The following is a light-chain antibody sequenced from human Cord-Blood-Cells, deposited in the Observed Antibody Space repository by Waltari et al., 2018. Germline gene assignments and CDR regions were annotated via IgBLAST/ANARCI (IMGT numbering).Light chain of an antibody. CDR3: CSYAGSSTFRV. CDR1: SSGVGRYNL. CDR2: EVS. J-gene: IGLJ2*01. Sequence: QSALTQPASVSGSPGQSITISCTGTSSGVGRYNLVSWYKQHPGKAPKLMIYEVSKRPSGVSNRCSGSKSGNTASLTISGLQAEDEADYYCCSYAGSSTFRVFGGGTKLTVL. V-gene: IGLV2-23*02.